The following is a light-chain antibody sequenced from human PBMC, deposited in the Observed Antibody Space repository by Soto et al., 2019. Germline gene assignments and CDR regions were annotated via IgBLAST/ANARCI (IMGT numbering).Light chain of an antibody. CDR2: RTS. CDR1: QSVGDW. CDR3: QHLECCAWT. V-gene: IGKV1-5*03. J-gene: IGKJ1*01. Sequence: DIQMTQFPATLSASVGDRVTITCRASQSVGDWLAWFQQKPGKVPRLMIYRTSKLGNGVPSRFSGSGSGTEFTLTISSLQPDDFATYDCQHLECCAWTVGQGTKVEI.